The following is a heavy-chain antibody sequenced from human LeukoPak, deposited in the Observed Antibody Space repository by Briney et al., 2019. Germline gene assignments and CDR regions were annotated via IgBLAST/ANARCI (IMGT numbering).Heavy chain of an antibody. D-gene: IGHD5-12*01. J-gene: IGHJ6*02. V-gene: IGHV3-21*01. CDR3: ARDGYRWNGMDV. CDR1: GFTFSSYS. CDR2: ISSSSSYI. Sequence: GGSLRLSCAASGFTFSSYSMTWVRQAPGKGLEWVSPISSSSSYIYYADSVKGRFTISRDNAKNSLYLQMNSLRAEDTAVYYCARDGYRWNGMDVWGQGTTVTVSS.